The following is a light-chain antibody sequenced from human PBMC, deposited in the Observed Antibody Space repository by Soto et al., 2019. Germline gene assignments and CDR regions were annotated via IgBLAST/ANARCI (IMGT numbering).Light chain of an antibody. Sequence: QSALAQPASVSGSPGQSITISCTGTSSDVGAYNYVSWYHQHHPGKAPQHIIYDVTDRPSGVSTRFSGSKSGNTASLTISGLQGEDEGDYYCSSYTTIKTVIFGGGTQLTVL. V-gene: IGLV2-14*01. CDR1: SSDVGAYNY. CDR3: SSYTTIKTVI. CDR2: DVT. J-gene: IGLJ2*01.